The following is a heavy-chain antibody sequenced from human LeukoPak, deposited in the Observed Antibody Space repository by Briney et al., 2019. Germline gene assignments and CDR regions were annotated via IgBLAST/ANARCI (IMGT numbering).Heavy chain of an antibody. J-gene: IGHJ5*02. Sequence: SETLSLTCTVSGGSISSYYWSWIRQPPGKGLEWIGYIYYSGSTNNNPSLQSRVTISVDTSKNQFSLKLSSVTAGDTAVYYCASGYYDILTGPGGWFDPWGQGTLVTVPS. CDR2: IYYSGST. V-gene: IGHV4-59*01. CDR3: ASGYYDILTGPGGWFDP. D-gene: IGHD3-9*01. CDR1: GGSISSYY.